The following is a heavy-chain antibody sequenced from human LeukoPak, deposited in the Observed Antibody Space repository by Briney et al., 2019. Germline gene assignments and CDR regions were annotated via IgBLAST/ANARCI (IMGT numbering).Heavy chain of an antibody. CDR1: GFPFRCFG. Sequence: PGGSLRLSCAASGFPFRCFGVHWVRQAPGRGLERVEFIRYDAIIKYYADSVKHRFNISIDNHKKKRSLQINGLGDEDAVVYYCGKGGSSSWDYFDYWGQETLGTVSS. CDR2: IRYDAIIK. CDR3: GKGGSSSWDYFDY. J-gene: IGHJ4*02. V-gene: IGHV3-30*02. D-gene: IGHD6-13*01.